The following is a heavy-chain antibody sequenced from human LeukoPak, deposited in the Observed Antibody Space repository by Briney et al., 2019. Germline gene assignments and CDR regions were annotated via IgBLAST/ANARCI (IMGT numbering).Heavy chain of an antibody. J-gene: IGHJ4*02. Sequence: PSETLSLTCTVSGGSISSRNYFWGWIRQPPGKGLEWIGSVSDSGNTYYNPSLRSRVTISVDTSNNQFSLKLSSVTAADTAVYYCARAGVTLFGVLIMNFWGYWGQGTLVTVSS. D-gene: IGHD3-3*01. CDR3: ARAGVTLFGVLIMNFWGY. CDR1: GGSISSRNYF. CDR2: VSDSGNT. V-gene: IGHV4-39*07.